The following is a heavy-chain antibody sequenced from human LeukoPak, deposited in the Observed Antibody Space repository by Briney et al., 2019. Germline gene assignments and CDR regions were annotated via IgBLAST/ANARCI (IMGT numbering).Heavy chain of an antibody. Sequence: GGSLRLSCAASGFTFSSYAMHWVRQAPGKGLEYVSAISSNGGSTYYANSVKGRFTISRDNSKNTLYLQMGSLRAEDMAVHYCARAVGIAARPGWFDPWGQGTLVTVSS. CDR3: ARAVGIAARPGWFDP. J-gene: IGHJ5*02. CDR1: GFTFSSYA. V-gene: IGHV3-64*01. CDR2: ISSNGGST. D-gene: IGHD6-6*01.